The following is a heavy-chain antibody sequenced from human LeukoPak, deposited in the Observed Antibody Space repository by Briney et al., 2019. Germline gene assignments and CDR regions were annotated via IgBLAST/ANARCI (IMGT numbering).Heavy chain of an antibody. V-gene: IGHV4-59*01. CDR1: GGSISSYY. Sequence: SEPLSLTCTVSGGSISSYYWSWIRQPPGKGLEWIGYIYYSGSTNYNPSLKSRVTISVDTSKNQFSLKLSSVTAADTAVYYCARITAGTGAFDIWGQGTMVTVSS. CDR2: IYYSGST. CDR3: ARITAGTGAFDI. J-gene: IGHJ3*02. D-gene: IGHD6-19*01.